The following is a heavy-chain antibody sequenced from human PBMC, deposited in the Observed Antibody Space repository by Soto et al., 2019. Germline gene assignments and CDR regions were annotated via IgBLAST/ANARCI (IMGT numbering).Heavy chain of an antibody. CDR1: GGAIINYF. CDR2: IDNSGST. J-gene: IGHJ4*02. CDR3: ARGGQDFWSGPFDY. Sequence: PAETLSLTCTVSGGAIINYFCNWSGHPAGKGLEWIGRIDNSGSTNYNPSLKSRITMSADTSRNQFSLKLNSVTAADTAVYYCARGGQDFWSGPFDYWGQGALVTVSS. D-gene: IGHD3-3*01. V-gene: IGHV4-4*07.